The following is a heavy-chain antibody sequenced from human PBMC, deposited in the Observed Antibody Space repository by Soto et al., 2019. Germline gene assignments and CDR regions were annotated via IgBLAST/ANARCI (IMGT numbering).Heavy chain of an antibody. V-gene: IGHV1-2*02. CDR1: GYTFTGYY. Sequence: QVQLVQSGAEVKKPGASVKVSCKASGYTFTGYYMHWVRQAPGQGLEWMGWINPNSGGTNYAQKFQGRVTMTRDTSISTAYMELSRLRSDDTAVYYCARSAVAGIRISLLMSGMDVWGQGTTVTVSS. D-gene: IGHD6-19*01. CDR2: INPNSGGT. J-gene: IGHJ6*02. CDR3: ARSAVAGIRISLLMSGMDV.